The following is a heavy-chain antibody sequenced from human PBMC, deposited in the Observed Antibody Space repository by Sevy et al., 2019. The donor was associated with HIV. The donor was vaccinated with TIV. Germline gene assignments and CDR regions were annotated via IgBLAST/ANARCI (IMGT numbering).Heavy chain of an antibody. J-gene: IGHJ6*02. CDR1: GFTFSKYW. D-gene: IGHD3-3*01. Sequence: GGSLRLSCEVSGFTFSKYWMHWVRQAPGKGLVWVSSINGDGNSPIYADSVQGRFTISRDNAKNTLFLQMNSLRAEDTGIYYCAREGVDFWSGPVDYYYGMDVWGQGTTVTVSS. V-gene: IGHV3-74*01. CDR2: INGDGNSP. CDR3: AREGVDFWSGPVDYYYGMDV.